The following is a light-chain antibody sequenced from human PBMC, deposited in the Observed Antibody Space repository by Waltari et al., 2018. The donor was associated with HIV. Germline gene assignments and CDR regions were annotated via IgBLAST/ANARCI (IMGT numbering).Light chain of an antibody. J-gene: IGLJ3*02. CDR3: QVWDFTTDHVV. Sequence: SYILTQSPSVSVAPGKTAKISCGGDHVGSKSVHGYQQKPGQAPLLVIYDDAARPSGIPARFSGSNSGNTATLTITRVEVGDEADYYCQVWDFTTDHVVFGGGTKLTVL. CDR1: HVGSKS. CDR2: DDA. V-gene: IGLV3-21*03.